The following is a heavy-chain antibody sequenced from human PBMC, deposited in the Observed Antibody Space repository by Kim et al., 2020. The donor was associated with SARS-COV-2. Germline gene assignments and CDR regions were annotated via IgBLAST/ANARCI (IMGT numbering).Heavy chain of an antibody. CDR3: SKVAGSGSYSAQFDY. D-gene: IGHD3-10*01. V-gene: IGHV3-23*01. CDR2: ISATSGTK. J-gene: IGHJ4*02. CDR1: GFTFTSSA. Sequence: GGSLRLSCAASGFTFTSSAMSWVRQAPGKGLEWVSFISATSGTKFYADSVKGRFTVSRDNSKNTPFLQMNSLRAEDTAVYYCSKVAGSGSYSAQFDYWGQGTLVTVSS.